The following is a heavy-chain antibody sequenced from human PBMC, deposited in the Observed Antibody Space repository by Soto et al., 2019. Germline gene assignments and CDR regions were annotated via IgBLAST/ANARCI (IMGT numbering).Heavy chain of an antibody. V-gene: IGHV3-30-3*01. D-gene: IGHD2-15*01. J-gene: IGHJ3*02. CDR1: GFTFSSYA. Sequence: PGGSLRLSCAASGFTFSSYAMHWVRQAPGKGLEWVAVISYDGSNKYYADSVKGRFTISRDNSKNTLYLQMNSLRAEDTAVYYCARAPVGYCSGGSCYEAFDIWGQGTMVTVSS. CDR3: ARAPVGYCSGGSCYEAFDI. CDR2: ISYDGSNK.